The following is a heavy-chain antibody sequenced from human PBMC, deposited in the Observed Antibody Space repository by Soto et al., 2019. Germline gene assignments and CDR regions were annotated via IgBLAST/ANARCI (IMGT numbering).Heavy chain of an antibody. D-gene: IGHD3-10*01. Sequence: QVQLVESGGGVVQPGRSLRLSCAASGFTFSSYGMHWVRQAPGKGLEWVAVISYDGSNKYYADSVKGRFTISRDNSKNTLYLQMNSLRAEDTAVYYCAKGRDGSGNWGQGTLVTVSS. CDR1: GFTFSSYG. V-gene: IGHV3-30*18. CDR3: AKGRDGSGN. CDR2: ISYDGSNK. J-gene: IGHJ4*02.